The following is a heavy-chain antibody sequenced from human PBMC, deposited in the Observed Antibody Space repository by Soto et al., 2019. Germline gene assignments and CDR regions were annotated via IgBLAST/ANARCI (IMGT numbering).Heavy chain of an antibody. CDR3: AREYYYDSSGYYHAFDI. J-gene: IGHJ3*02. CDR2: IYYSGST. V-gene: IGHV4-59*01. Sequence: QVQLQESGPGLVKPSETLSLTCTVPGGSISSYYWSWIRQPPGKGLEWIGYIYYSGSTNYNPSLKSRVTISVDTSKNQFSLKLSSVTAADTAVYYCAREYYYDSSGYYHAFDIWGQGTMVTVSS. CDR1: GGSISSYY. D-gene: IGHD3-22*01.